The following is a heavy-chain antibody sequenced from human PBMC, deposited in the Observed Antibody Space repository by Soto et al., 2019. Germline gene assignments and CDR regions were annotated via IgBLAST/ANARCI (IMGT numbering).Heavy chain of an antibody. D-gene: IGHD2-8*01. CDR2: INPSNGAT. Sequence: QVKLVQSGAEVKKPGASVNISCKTSGYTFISHYLHWVRQAPGQGLQWMGRINPSNGATDYAHQFQGRVALTRDPSRATGYMELTTLNSDATAIYYCALGSIGVSGRAYDFWGQGTLVTVTS. CDR3: ALGSIGVSGRAYDF. CDR1: GYTFISHY. J-gene: IGHJ4*02. V-gene: IGHV1-46*01.